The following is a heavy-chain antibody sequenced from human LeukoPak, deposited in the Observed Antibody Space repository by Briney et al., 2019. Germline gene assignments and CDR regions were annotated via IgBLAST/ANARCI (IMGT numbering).Heavy chain of an antibody. D-gene: IGHD3-22*01. V-gene: IGHV3-21*01. CDR3: ARGGRYYDSSAYYYFDY. CDR2: IGERGSNT. CDR1: RFPFSNYA. Sequence: GGSLRLSWVGARFPFSNYAMSWVSQAPGKGLDWVSSIGERGSNTYYTDSVRGRFTISRDNSKNSLSLQMNSLRAEDTAVYYCARGGRYYDSSAYYYFDYWGQGTLVTVSS. J-gene: IGHJ4*02.